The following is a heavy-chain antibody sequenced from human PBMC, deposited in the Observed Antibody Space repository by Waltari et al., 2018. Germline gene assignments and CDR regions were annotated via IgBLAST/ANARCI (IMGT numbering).Heavy chain of an antibody. J-gene: IGHJ4*02. CDR1: GFSFSAAW. CDR2: IKSKGSGGTT. V-gene: IGHV3-15*01. Sequence: EVQLVESGGGLVEPGGSLRRYCAASGFSFSAAWRSWVRQAPGKGLEWIGRIKSKGSGGTTDHGAPVKDRFIISRDDSKDTLYLQLNSLRTDDTAVYFCTYYRDTSAYHTDHWGQGTLVTVSS. CDR3: TYYRDTSAYHTDH. D-gene: IGHD3-22*01.